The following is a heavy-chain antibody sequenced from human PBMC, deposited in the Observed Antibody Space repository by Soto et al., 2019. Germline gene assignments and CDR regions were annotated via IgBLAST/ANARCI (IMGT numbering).Heavy chain of an antibody. V-gene: IGHV3-21*01. Sequence: EVQLVESGGGLVKPGGSLRLSCAASGFTFSSYSMNWVRQAPGEGLEWVSSISSSSNYIYYADSVKGRFTISRDNAKNSLYLQMTSLRAEDTAVYSCASSSSGGLYPHNPDCWGQGTLVTVSS. J-gene: IGHJ4*02. CDR3: ASSSSGGLYPHNPDC. D-gene: IGHD2-2*01. CDR2: ISSSSNYI. CDR1: GFTFSSYS.